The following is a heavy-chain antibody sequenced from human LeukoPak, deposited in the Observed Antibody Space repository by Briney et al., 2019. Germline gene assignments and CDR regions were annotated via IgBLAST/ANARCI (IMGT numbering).Heavy chain of an antibody. CDR3: ARARSGLLWFGESPDY. V-gene: IGHV5-51*01. D-gene: IGHD3-10*01. Sequence: GESLKISCKGSGYSFTSYWIGWVRQMPGKGLEWMGIIYPGDSDTRYSPSFQGQVPISADKSIRTAYLQWSSLKASDTAMYYCARARSGLLWFGESPDYWGQGTLVTVSS. CDR1: GYSFTSYW. CDR2: IYPGDSDT. J-gene: IGHJ4*02.